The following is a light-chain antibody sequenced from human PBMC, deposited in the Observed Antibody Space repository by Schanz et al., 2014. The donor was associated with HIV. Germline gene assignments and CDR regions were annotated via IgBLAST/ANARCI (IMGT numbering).Light chain of an antibody. CDR3: AAWDASLNGPV. CDR1: NSRFAINS. CDR2: NNN. V-gene: IGLV1-44*01. Sequence: QSVLTQPPSASGTPGQRVTISCSGSNSRFAINSVNWFMQRPGAAPTLLIFNNNQRPSGVPDRFSASKSGTSASLAISGLLSEDEADYYCAAWDASLNGPVFGGGTQLTVL. J-gene: IGLJ7*01.